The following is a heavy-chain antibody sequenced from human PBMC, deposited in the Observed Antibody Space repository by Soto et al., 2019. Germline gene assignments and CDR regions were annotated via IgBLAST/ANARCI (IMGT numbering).Heavy chain of an antibody. V-gene: IGHV4-31*03. D-gene: IGHD2-15*01. CDR1: GGSISSGGYY. CDR3: ARDCGGGRCYLGNDDFDI. Sequence: SETLSLTCTVSGGSISSGGYYWSWIRRHPGKGLEWIGYIYYSGSTYYNPSLKSRVTISVDTSKNQFSLKLSSVTAADTAVYYCARDCGGGRCYLGNDDFDIWGQGTMVTVSS. J-gene: IGHJ3*02. CDR2: IYYSGST.